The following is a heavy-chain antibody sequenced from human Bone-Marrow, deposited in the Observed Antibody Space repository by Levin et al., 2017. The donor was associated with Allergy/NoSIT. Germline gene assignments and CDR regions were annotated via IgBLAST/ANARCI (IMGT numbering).Heavy chain of an antibody. CDR3: ARDFYYDSRGYYNDAFDI. Sequence: PSETLSLTCTVSGGSVSSGSSYWSWIRQPPGKGLEWIGYISDSGTTNYNPSLKSRVTISIDTSKNYYSLNLTSATAADTAVYYCARDFYYDSRGYYNDAFDIWGQGTMVTVSS. J-gene: IGHJ3*02. D-gene: IGHD3-22*01. V-gene: IGHV4-61*03. CDR2: ISDSGTT. CDR1: GGSVSSGSSY.